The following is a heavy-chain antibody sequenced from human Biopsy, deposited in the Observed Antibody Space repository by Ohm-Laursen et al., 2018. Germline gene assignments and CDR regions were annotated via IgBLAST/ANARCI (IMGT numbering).Heavy chain of an antibody. D-gene: IGHD2/OR15-2a*01. J-gene: IGHJ6*01. CDR2: IISMVGTP. Sequence: GSSVKVSCKASGGTFNNYGITWVRQAPGQGLEWVGRIISMVGTPKYAQKFQGRATITVDKSTSTAYLDLSSLKSEDTAVYYCARDKTVLNYYFASDVWGQGTTVTVSP. V-gene: IGHV1-69*04. CDR1: GGTFNNYG. CDR3: ARDKTVLNYYFASDV.